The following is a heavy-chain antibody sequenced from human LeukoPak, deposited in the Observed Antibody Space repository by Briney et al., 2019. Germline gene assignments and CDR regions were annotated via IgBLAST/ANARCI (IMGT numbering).Heavy chain of an antibody. D-gene: IGHD6-19*01. CDR2: IYHSGST. CDR3: AKEPGYSSGSNWFDP. Sequence: GSLRLSCVASGVTLSNYAMSWVRQPPGKGLEWIGEIYHSGSTNYNPSLKSRVTISVDKSKNQFSLKLSSVTAADTAVYYCAKEPGYSSGSNWFDPWGQGTLVTVSS. J-gene: IGHJ5*02. CDR1: GVTLSNYAM. V-gene: IGHV4-4*02.